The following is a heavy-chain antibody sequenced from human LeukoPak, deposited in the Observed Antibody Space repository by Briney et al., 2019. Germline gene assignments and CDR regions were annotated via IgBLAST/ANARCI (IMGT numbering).Heavy chain of an antibody. Sequence: GGSLRLSCAASGFTFSSYEINWVRQAPGKGLEWVSYISTSGSSIYYADSVKGRFTISRDNARNSVYLQMNSLRAEDTAVYYCATSQGSWPDYFDYWGQGTLVTVSS. CDR3: ATSQGSWPDYFDY. J-gene: IGHJ4*02. CDR2: ISTSGSSI. D-gene: IGHD6-13*01. V-gene: IGHV3-48*03. CDR1: GFTFSSYE.